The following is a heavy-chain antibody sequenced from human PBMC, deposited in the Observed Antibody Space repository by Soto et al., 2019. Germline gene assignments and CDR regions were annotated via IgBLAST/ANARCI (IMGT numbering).Heavy chain of an antibody. V-gene: IGHV3-23*01. J-gene: IGHJ5*02. CDR2: IDNSGGTT. CDR3: AKVAPTFGAVTGWFDP. Sequence: EVQLLESGGGLVQPGGSLRLSCAASGFSFSSYAMNWVRQAPGKGLEWVSVIDNSGGTTYYADSVKGRFTVSRDNSKNTLYLQMNSLRGDDTAVYYCAKVAPTFGAVTGWFDPWGQGTLVTVSS. D-gene: IGHD3-3*01. CDR1: GFSFSSYA.